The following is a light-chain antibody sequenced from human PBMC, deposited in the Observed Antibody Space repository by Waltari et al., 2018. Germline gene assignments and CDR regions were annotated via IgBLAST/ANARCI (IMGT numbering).Light chain of an antibody. CDR1: QSILDTSNSQNY. V-gene: IGKV4-1*01. Sequence: SQSILDTSNSQNYLSWSQQKPGQPPNLLIYWASTRESGVPDRFSGSGSGTDFTLTISSLQAADVAVYYCHQYYRAPYSFGQGTKLEIK. J-gene: IGKJ2*01. CDR3: HQYYRAPYS. CDR2: WAS.